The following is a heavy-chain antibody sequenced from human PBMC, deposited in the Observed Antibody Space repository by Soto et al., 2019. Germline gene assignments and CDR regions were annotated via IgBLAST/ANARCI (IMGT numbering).Heavy chain of an antibody. CDR3: ARVRRRSSGWGFDY. J-gene: IGHJ4*02. V-gene: IGHV6-1*01. Sequence: QALSLTFAISGDSVSSNSAACNLIRQSPSRGLEWLGRTYYRSKWYNDYAVSVKSRITINPDTSKNQFSLQLNSVTPEDTAVYYCARVRRRSSGWGFDYWGQGTLVTVS. D-gene: IGHD6-19*01. CDR2: TYYRSKWYN. CDR1: GDSVSSNSAA.